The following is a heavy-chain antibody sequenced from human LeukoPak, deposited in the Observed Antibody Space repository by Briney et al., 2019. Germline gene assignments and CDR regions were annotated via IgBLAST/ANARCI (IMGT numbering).Heavy chain of an antibody. D-gene: IGHD6-6*01. CDR3: ARDKTPSSSLNWFDP. Sequence: DSVRGRFTISRDNAKNSLYLQINSLRAEDTAVYYCARDKTPSSSLNWFDPWGQGTQVTVSS. V-gene: IGHV3-48*01. J-gene: IGHJ5*02.